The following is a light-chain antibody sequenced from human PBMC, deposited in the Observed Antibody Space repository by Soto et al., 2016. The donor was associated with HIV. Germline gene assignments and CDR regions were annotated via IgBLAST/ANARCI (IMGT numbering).Light chain of an antibody. Sequence: DIQMTQSPSSLSASVGDRVTITCRASQNINSYLNWYQQKPGQAPKVLIYAASSLQSGVSSRFSGSGSGTDFTLTISSLQPEDFATYYCQQSYNAPRTFGQGTKLEIK. CDR2: AAS. J-gene: IGKJ2*01. CDR3: QQSYNAPRT. CDR1: QNINSY. V-gene: IGKV1-39*01.